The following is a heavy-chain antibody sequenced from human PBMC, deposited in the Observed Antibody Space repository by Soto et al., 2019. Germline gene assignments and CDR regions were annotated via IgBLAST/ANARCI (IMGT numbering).Heavy chain of an antibody. V-gene: IGHV1-69*01. CDR3: ARGRSTHYFHRSAFFDY. D-gene: IGHD3-22*01. CDR1: GGTCSSDD. Sequence: QVQLVQAGAEVKKPGAAVKVSCKASGGTCSSDDISWVRQAPGEGLEWMGGIIPSFGTAHYGQRFQGRDTLTQDESTSTASMELRSLRSNDTAVYYCARGRSTHYFHRSAFFDYWGKGPLAPVSS. CDR2: IIPSFGTA. J-gene: IGHJ4*02.